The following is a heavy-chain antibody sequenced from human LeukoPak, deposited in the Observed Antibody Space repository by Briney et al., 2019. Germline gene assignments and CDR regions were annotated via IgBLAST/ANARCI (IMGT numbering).Heavy chain of an antibody. V-gene: IGHV3-23*01. CDR3: AKDSSTYYYDSSGYYY. Sequence: GGSLRLSCAASGFRFNNFVMNWVRQAPGKGLEWVATISSHGDATHYADSVKGRFTISRDNSKNTLYLQMNSLRAEDTAVYYCAKDSSTYYYDSSGYYYWGQGTLVTVSS. D-gene: IGHD3-22*01. CDR1: GFRFNNFV. J-gene: IGHJ4*02. CDR2: ISSHGDAT.